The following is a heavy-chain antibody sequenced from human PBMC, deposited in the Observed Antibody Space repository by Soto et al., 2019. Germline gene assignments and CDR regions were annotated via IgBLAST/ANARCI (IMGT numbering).Heavy chain of an antibody. Sequence: EVQLLESGGGLVQPGGSLRLSCAASGFTFSSYAMSWVRQAPGKGLEWVSTISGGDGSTYYADSVKGRFTISRDNSKNTLYLQMNSLRADDTALYYCAKVGGTSHPPIPVDCWGQGTLVTVSS. CDR3: AKVGGTSHPPIPVDC. J-gene: IGHJ4*02. CDR1: GFTFSSYA. V-gene: IGHV3-23*01. D-gene: IGHD2-2*02. CDR2: ISGGDGST.